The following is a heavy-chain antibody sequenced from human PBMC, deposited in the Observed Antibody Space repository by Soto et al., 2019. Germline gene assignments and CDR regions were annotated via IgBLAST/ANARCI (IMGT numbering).Heavy chain of an antibody. V-gene: IGHV3-23*01. J-gene: IGHJ4*02. CDR1: GFTFSSYA. CDR2: ISGSGGST. CDR3: ARIGGYCTNGVCYGDY. D-gene: IGHD2-8*01. Sequence: EVQLLESGGGLVQPGGSLILSCAASGFTFSSYAMSWVRQAPGKGLEWVSAISGSGGSTYYADSVKGRFTISRDNSKNTLYLQMNSLRAEDTAVYYCARIGGYCTNGVCYGDYWGQGTLVTVSS.